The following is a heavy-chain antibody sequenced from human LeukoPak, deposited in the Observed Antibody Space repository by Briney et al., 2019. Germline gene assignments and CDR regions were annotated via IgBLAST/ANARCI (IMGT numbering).Heavy chain of an antibody. CDR2: ISGSGGST. D-gene: IGHD3-10*01. V-gene: IGHV3-23*01. CDR3: AKTRGSGPFDY. Sequence: GGSLRLSCAASGFIFSSYGMSWVRQAPGKGLEWVSAISGSGGSTYYADSVKGRFTISRDNSKNTLYLQMNNLRAEDTAVYYCAKTRGSGPFDYWGQGTLVTVSS. CDR1: GFIFSSYG. J-gene: IGHJ4*02.